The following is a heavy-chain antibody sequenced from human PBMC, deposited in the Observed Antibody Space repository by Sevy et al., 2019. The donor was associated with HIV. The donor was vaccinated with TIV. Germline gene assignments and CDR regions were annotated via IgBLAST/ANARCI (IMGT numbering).Heavy chain of an antibody. V-gene: IGHV1-24*01. D-gene: IGHD1-26*01. Sequence: ASVKVSCKVSGYTLTELSMHWVRQAPGKGREWMGGFDPEDGETIYAQKFQGRVTMTEDTSTDTAYMELGSLRSEDTAVYYCAAGAVVGATGWFDPWGQGTLVTVSS. CDR2: FDPEDGET. J-gene: IGHJ5*02. CDR1: GYTLTELS. CDR3: AAGAVVGATGWFDP.